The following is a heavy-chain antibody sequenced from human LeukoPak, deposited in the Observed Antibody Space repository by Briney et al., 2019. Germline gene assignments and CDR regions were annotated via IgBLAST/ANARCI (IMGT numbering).Heavy chain of an antibody. V-gene: IGHV1-46*01. Sequence: ASVKVSCKASGYTFTSNFIHWVRQAPGEGLEWMGIINPRGGTARFAQVFLGRVTLTSDMSTGTFYMELSSLRFEDTALYYCARESPQRNPYVYRYYFDYWGQGTLVTVSS. CDR3: ARESPQRNPYVYRYYFDY. CDR1: GYTFTSNF. J-gene: IGHJ4*02. CDR2: INPRGGTA. D-gene: IGHD5-18*01.